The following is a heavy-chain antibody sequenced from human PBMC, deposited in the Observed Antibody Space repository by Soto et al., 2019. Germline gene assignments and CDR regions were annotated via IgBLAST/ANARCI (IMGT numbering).Heavy chain of an antibody. D-gene: IGHD2-2*01. CDR1: GGTFGSYA. CDR3: ARSQGSSTSLEIYYYYYYGMDV. V-gene: IGHV1-69*01. Sequence: QEQLVQSGTEVKKPGSSVKVCCKASGGTFGSYAISWVRQAPGQGLEWMGGIIPITATANYAQKFQGRVTITADESTSTASMQLSSLRSEDTAVYYCARSQGSSTSLEIYYYYYYGMDVWGQGTTVTVSS. CDR2: IIPITATA. J-gene: IGHJ6*02.